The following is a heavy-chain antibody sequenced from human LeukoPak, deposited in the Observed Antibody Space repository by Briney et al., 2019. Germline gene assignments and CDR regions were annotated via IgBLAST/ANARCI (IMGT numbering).Heavy chain of an antibody. CDR1: GFTVSNNY. Sequence: PGGSLRLSCAASGFTVSNNYMSWVRQAPGKGLEWVSLIYSGGSIYYADSVKGRFTIARDNAKNVLYLQMNSLRAEDTAVYYCAREAYSSKWYADYWGQGTLVTVSS. CDR3: AREAYSSKWYADY. D-gene: IGHD6-13*01. CDR2: IYSGGSI. J-gene: IGHJ4*02. V-gene: IGHV3-66*01.